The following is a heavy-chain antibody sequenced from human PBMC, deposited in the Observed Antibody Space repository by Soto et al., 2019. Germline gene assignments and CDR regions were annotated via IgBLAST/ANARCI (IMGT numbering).Heavy chain of an antibody. J-gene: IGHJ4*01. CDR2: VHFSGST. CDR3: AREFGFEAAEFDY. D-gene: IGHD6-13*01. CDR1: GGSFSSFY. Sequence: PSETLSLTCTVSGGSFSSFYWSWIRQPPGKGLEWIGNVHFSGSTDYNPSLRSRVSISLDTSTNKFSLNLSSVTAADTAVYFCAREFGFEAAEFDYWGQAPWSPSPQ. V-gene: IGHV4-59*01.